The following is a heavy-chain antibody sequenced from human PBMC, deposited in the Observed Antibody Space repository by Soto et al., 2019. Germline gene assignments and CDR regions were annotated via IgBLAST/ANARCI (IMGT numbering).Heavy chain of an antibody. CDR3: ARDADFLAARPYYYYGMDV. D-gene: IGHD6-6*01. Sequence: GGSLRLSCAASGFTFSSYSMNWVRQAPGKGLEWVSYISSSSSTIYYADSVKGRFTISRDNSKNTLYLQMNSLRAEDTAVYYCARDADFLAARPYYYYGMDVWGQGTTVTVSS. J-gene: IGHJ6*02. V-gene: IGHV3-48*01. CDR2: ISSSSSTI. CDR1: GFTFSSYS.